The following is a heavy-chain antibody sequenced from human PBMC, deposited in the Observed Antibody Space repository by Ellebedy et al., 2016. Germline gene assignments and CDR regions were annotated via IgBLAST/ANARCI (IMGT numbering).Heavy chain of an antibody. CDR1: GFSLTTSAVV. CDR3: VHRTTVTSVDY. J-gene: IGHJ4*02. Sequence: SGPTLVKPTQTLTLTCTFSGFSLTTSAVVVGWVRQPPGRAPEWLAFIYGHDDKRYSPSLRNRPTITKATSRNQVVLTLTNMDPVDTATYYCVHRTTVTSVDYWGQGTLVTVSS. D-gene: IGHD4-17*01. V-gene: IGHV2-5*01. CDR2: IYGHDDK.